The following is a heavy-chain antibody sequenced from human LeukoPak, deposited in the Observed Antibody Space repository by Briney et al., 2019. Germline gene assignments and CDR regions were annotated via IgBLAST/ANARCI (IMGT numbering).Heavy chain of an antibody. D-gene: IGHD6-19*01. J-gene: IGHJ4*02. V-gene: IGHV3-30*18. CDR1: GFSFKDYN. CDR2: ITYDGSNK. CDR3: AKVRWDNSGWYYLDD. Sequence: GGSLILSCAASGFSFKDYNMHWARQAPGKGLEWVAVITYDGSNKYYTDSVKGRFTISRDNSKSTLYLQMNSLRAEDTAVYYCAKVRWDNSGWYYLDDWGQGTLVTVSS.